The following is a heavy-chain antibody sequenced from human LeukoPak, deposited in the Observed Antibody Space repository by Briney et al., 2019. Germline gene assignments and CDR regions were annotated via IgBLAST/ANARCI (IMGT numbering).Heavy chain of an antibody. V-gene: IGHV3-23*01. J-gene: IGHJ4*02. Sequence: GGSLRLSCAASGFTFSSYAMSWVRQAPGKGLEWVSAISGSGGSTYYADSVKGRFTISRDNSKNTLYLQMNSLRAEDTAVYYCAKDIGPGIAAAGAHGGFDYWGQGTLVTVSS. D-gene: IGHD6-13*01. CDR1: GFTFSSYA. CDR3: AKDIGPGIAAAGAHGGFDY. CDR2: ISGSGGST.